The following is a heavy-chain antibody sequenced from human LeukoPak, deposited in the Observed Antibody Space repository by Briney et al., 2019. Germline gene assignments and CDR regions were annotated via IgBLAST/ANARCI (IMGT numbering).Heavy chain of an antibody. CDR2: ISGSGGST. CDR1: GFTFSSYS. D-gene: IGHD4-17*01. V-gene: IGHV3-23*01. Sequence: GGSLRLSCAASGFTFSSYSMNWVRQAPGKGLEWVSAISGSGGSTYYADSVKGRFTISRDNSKNTLYLQMNSLRAEDTAVYYCAKALDGDYVYWGQGTLVTVSS. J-gene: IGHJ4*02. CDR3: AKALDGDYVY.